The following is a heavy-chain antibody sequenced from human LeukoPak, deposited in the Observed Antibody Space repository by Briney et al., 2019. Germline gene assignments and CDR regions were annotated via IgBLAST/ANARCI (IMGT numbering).Heavy chain of an antibody. CDR1: GFTFSSYP. CDR3: AKDKATLGYCSSTSCYMGNYYYYYMDV. Sequence: GGSLRLSCAASGFTFSSYPMHWVRQAPGKGLEWVAFIRYDGSNKYYADSVKGRFTTSRDNSKNTLYLQMNSLRAEDTAVYYCAKDKATLGYCSSTSCYMGNYYYYYMDVWGKGTTVTVSS. D-gene: IGHD2-2*02. CDR2: IRYDGSNK. V-gene: IGHV3-30*02. J-gene: IGHJ6*03.